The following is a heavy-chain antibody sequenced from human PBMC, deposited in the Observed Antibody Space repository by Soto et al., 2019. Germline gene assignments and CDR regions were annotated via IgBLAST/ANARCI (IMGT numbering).Heavy chain of an antibody. CDR2: IYPDDSYI. Sequence: PGESLKISCKGSGYSFAIYWIGWVRQMPGKGLEWMGIIYPDDSYIRYSPSFQGQVTVSADKSISTAYLQWSSLKASDTAIYYCARQYGSGSFDYWGQGTLVTVSS. J-gene: IGHJ4*02. CDR1: GYSFAIYW. V-gene: IGHV5-51*01. D-gene: IGHD3-10*01. CDR3: ARQYGSGSFDY.